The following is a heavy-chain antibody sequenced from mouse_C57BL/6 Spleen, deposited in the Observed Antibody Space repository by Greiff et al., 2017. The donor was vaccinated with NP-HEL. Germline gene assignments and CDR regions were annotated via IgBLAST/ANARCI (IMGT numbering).Heavy chain of an antibody. V-gene: IGHV1-82*01. D-gene: IGHD1-1*01. CDR1: GYAFSSSW. Sequence: VKLMESGPELVKPGASVKISCKASGYAFSSSWMNWVKQRPGKGLEWIGRIYPGDGDTNYNGKFKGKATLTADKSSSTAYMQLSSLTSEDSAVYYCARSYYGENYFDYWGQGTTLTVSS. J-gene: IGHJ2*01. CDR3: ARSYYGENYFDY. CDR2: IYPGDGDT.